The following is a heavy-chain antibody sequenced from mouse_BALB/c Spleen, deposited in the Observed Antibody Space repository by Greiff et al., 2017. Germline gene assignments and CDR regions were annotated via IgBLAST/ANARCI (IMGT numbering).Heavy chain of an antibody. V-gene: IGHV10S3*01. D-gene: IGHD1-1*01. CDR1: GFTFNTNA. J-gene: IGHJ4*01. CDR2: IRSKSNNYAT. Sequence: DAGGGLVQPKGSLKLSCAASGFTFNTNAMNWVRQAPGKGLEWVARIRSKSNNYATYYADSVKDRFTISRDDSQSMLYLQTNNLKTEDTAMYYCVRDYGYAMDYWGQGTSVTVSS. CDR3: VRDYGYAMDY.